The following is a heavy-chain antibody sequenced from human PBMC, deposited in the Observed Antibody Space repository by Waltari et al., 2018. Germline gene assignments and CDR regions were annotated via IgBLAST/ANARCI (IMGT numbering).Heavy chain of an antibody. Sequence: QVQLQESGPGLVKPSETLSLTCTVSGGSISSYYWSWIRQPAGKGLEWIGRIYTSGSTNYNPSRKSRVTMSVDTSKNQFSLKLSSVTAADTAVYYCARDGRFPYYYYYMDVWGKGTTVTISS. J-gene: IGHJ6*03. CDR3: ARDGRFPYYYYYMDV. CDR1: GGSISSYY. CDR2: IYTSGST. V-gene: IGHV4-4*07. D-gene: IGHD3-3*01.